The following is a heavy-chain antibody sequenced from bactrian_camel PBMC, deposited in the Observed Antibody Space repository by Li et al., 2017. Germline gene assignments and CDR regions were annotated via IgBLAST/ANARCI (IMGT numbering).Heavy chain of an antibody. V-gene: IGHV3-3*01. D-gene: IGHD8*01. CDR2: IRRSGGET. Sequence: VQLVESGGGSVQTGGSLRLSCVVSGHSRGSNCVGWYRLPPGRAPAEREGIAAIRRSGGETWYAGSVKGRFTISADKASYTVYLQMDSLKPEDTAMYFCGADLTVGRGLWFDVNEYTVWGQGTQVTVS. CDR3: GADLTVGRGLWFDVNEYTV. J-gene: IGHJ4*01. CDR1: GHSRGSNC.